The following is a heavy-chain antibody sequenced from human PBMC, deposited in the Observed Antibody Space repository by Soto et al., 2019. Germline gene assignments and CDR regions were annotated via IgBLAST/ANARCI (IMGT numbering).Heavy chain of an antibody. V-gene: IGHV4-59*08. D-gene: IGHD3-3*01. Sequence: QVQLQESGPGLVKPSETLSLTCTVSGGSISSYYWSWIRQPPGKGLEWIGYISYSGSTNYNPSLKSRVTISVDTSKNQFSLKLSSVTAADTAVYYCARSVDFWATWFDPWGQETLVTVSS. CDR1: GGSISSYY. CDR3: ARSVDFWATWFDP. J-gene: IGHJ5*02. CDR2: ISYSGST.